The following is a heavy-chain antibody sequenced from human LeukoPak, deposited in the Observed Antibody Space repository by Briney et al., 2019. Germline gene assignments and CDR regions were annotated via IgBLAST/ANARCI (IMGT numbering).Heavy chain of an antibody. J-gene: IGHJ4*02. D-gene: IGHD4-17*01. CDR1: GGSISSYY. V-gene: IGHV4-4*09. Sequence: SETLSLTCTVSGGSISSYYRSWIRQPPGKGLEWIGYIYTSGSTNYNPSLKSRVTISVDASKNQFSLKLSSVTAADTAVYYCARIHVYGDERGRYYFDYWGQGTLVTVSS. CDR3: ARIHVYGDERGRYYFDY. CDR2: IYTSGST.